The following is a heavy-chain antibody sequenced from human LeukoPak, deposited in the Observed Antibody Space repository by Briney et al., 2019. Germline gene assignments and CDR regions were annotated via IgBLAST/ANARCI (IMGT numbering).Heavy chain of an antibody. Sequence: GGSLRLSCAASGFTFSSYGMHWDRQAPGKGLEWVAFIRYDGSNKYYADSVKGRFTISRDNSKNTLYLQMNSLRAEDTAVYYCAKESTHYGGGYFDYWGQGTLVTVSS. J-gene: IGHJ4*02. CDR1: GFTFSSYG. D-gene: IGHD4-17*01. CDR2: IRYDGSNK. V-gene: IGHV3-30*02. CDR3: AKESTHYGGGYFDY.